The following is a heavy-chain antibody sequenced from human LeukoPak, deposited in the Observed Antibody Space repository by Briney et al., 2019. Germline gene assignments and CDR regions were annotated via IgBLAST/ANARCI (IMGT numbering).Heavy chain of an antibody. Sequence: SGTLSLTCSVSGGSITSYAWWSWVRPPPGKGLEWIGEIHLNGITIYNPSLKSRVTMSIDKSENHLSLNLSSVTAADTAIYYCARVISSAWRQNDLWGQGTLVTVSS. CDR1: GGSITSYAW. J-gene: IGHJ5*02. V-gene: IGHV4-4*02. CDR3: ARVISSAWRQNDL. CDR2: IHLNGIT. D-gene: IGHD3-22*01.